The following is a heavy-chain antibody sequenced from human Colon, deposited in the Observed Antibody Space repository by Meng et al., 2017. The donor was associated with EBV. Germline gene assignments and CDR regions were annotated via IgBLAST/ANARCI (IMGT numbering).Heavy chain of an antibody. V-gene: IGHV4-39*07. D-gene: IGHD3-16*01. Sequence: LQLPESGPGLVKPSETLSLTCIVSGDSVSDTNHFWGWVRQAPGKGLEWVGSINSNWNTYSNPSLTSRVTMSLDTSKNQFSLKLSSVTAADTAVYYCVRVRGDFDYWGQGTLVTVSS. CDR3: VRVRGDFDY. CDR2: INSNWNT. J-gene: IGHJ4*02. CDR1: GDSVSDTNHF.